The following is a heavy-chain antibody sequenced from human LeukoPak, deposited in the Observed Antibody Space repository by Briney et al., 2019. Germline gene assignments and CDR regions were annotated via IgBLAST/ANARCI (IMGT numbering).Heavy chain of an antibody. J-gene: IGHJ6*02. V-gene: IGHV3-7*01. CDR1: GFTFSSYW. D-gene: IGHD3-10*01. CDR2: IKQDGSEK. CDR3: ARDHYYSSGSYYYREYYYYGMDV. Sequence: PGGSLRLSCAASGFTFSSYWMSWVRQAPGKGLEWVANIKQDGSEKYYVDSVKGRFTISRDNAKNSLYLQMNSLRAEDTAVYYCARDHYYSSGSYYYREYYYYGMDVWGQGTTVTVSS.